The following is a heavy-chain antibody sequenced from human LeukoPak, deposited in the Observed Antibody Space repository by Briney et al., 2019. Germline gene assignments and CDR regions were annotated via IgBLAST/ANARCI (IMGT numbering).Heavy chain of an antibody. CDR3: TRSVRNGHIDY. Sequence: GASVKVSCKASGYTFTRYYMHWVRQAPGQGLEWMGIINASSSSGSYAQKFQGRVTMTRSTSISTAYMELSSLRFEDTAVYYCTRSVRNGHIDYWGQGTLVTVSS. CDR1: GYTFTRYY. V-gene: IGHV1-46*01. J-gene: IGHJ4*02. CDR2: INASSSSG. D-gene: IGHD2-21*01.